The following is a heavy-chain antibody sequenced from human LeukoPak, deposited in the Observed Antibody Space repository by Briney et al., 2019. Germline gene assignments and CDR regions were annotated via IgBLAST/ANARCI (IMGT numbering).Heavy chain of an antibody. CDR1: GYTFTSYG. J-gene: IGHJ6*02. V-gene: IGHV1-18*01. CDR3: ARVPAAMGYYYYYGMDV. CDR2: ISAYNGNT. D-gene: IGHD2-2*01. Sequence: ASVKVSCKASGYTFTSYGISWVRQAPGQGLEWMGWISAYNGNTNYAQKLQGRVTTTTDTSTSTAYMELRSLRSDDTAVYYCARVPAAMGYYYYYGMDVWGQGTTVTVSS.